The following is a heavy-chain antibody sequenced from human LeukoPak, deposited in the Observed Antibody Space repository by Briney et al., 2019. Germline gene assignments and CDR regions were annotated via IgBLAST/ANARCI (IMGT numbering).Heavy chain of an antibody. CDR1: GFTFSSYA. V-gene: IGHV3-30*02. CDR3: ARVQYGDSLGWFDP. J-gene: IGHJ5*02. Sequence: PGGSLRLSCAASGFTFSSYAMSWVRQAPGKGPEWVAFIRNDGSNKYYADSVKGRFTISRDNPKNTLYLQMNSLRAEDTAVYYCARVQYGDSLGWFDPWGQGTLVTVSS. D-gene: IGHD4-17*01. CDR2: IRNDGSNK.